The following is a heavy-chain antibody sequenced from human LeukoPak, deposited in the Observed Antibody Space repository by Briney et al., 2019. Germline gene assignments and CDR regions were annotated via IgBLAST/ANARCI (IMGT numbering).Heavy chain of an antibody. J-gene: IGHJ4*02. CDR3: ARAYYYGSGSYGLDY. V-gene: IGHV4-59*01. CDR2: IYSSGST. Sequence: SETLSLTCTVSGGSISSYYWSWIRQPPGKGLEWIGYIYSSGSTNYNPSLKSRLTISVDASKNQFSPKLTSVTAADTAVYYCARAYYYGSGSYGLDYWGQGTLVTVSS. D-gene: IGHD3-10*01. CDR1: GGSISSYY.